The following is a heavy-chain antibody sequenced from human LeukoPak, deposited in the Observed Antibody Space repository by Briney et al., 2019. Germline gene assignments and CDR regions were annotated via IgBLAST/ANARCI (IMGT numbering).Heavy chain of an antibody. V-gene: IGHV1-69*01. CDR3: ASFGSRGAYYYYYMDV. CDR1: GGTFSSYA. J-gene: IGHJ6*03. CDR2: IIPIFGTA. Sequence: SVKVSCKASGGTFSSYAISWVRQAPGQGLEWMGGIIPIFGTANYAQKFQGRVTITADESTSTAYMELSSLRSEDTAVYYCASFGSRGAYYYYYMDVWGKGTTVTVSS. D-gene: IGHD3-16*01.